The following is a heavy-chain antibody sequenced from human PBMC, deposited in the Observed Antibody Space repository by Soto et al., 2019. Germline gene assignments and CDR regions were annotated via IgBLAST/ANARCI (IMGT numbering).Heavy chain of an antibody. V-gene: IGHV1-18*04. Sequence: ASVQVSCKASGYTLTNYGVTWVRQAPGQGLEWLGRVTPYKADTNSAQNLQGRVTMATDTSTNTAYLELRSLRSDDTAVYFCATDGPSNSGHLYPFAIWGQGKMV. D-gene: IGHD1-26*01. J-gene: IGHJ3*02. CDR2: VTPYKADT. CDR1: GYTLTNYG. CDR3: ATDGPSNSGHLYPFAI.